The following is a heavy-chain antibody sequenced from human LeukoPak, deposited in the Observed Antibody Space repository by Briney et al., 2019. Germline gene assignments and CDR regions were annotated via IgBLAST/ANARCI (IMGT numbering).Heavy chain of an antibody. V-gene: IGHV3-30*18. CDR2: VSYDGSK. D-gene: IGHD2-21*01. CDR1: GFAFSSYG. CDR3: AKDFRIGYSAHFDY. J-gene: IGHJ4*02. Sequence: RGSLRLSCAASGFAFSSYGMHWVRQAPGKGLEWVAVVSYDGSKYYADSVKGRFTISRDNSKNTLYLEMSSLRAEDTAVYYCAKDFRIGYSAHFDYWGQGALVTVSS.